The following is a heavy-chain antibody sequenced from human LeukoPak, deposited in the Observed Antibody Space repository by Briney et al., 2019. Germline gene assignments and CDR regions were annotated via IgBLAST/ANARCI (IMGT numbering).Heavy chain of an antibody. CDR3: ALTKSTYHAPDY. J-gene: IGHJ4*02. D-gene: IGHD2-2*01. CDR2: TNSGGST. Sequence: GGSLRLSCAASGFTVSGNYMSWVRQAPGKGLEWVSFTNSGGSTYYADSVKGRFTISRDNSKNTLDLQMNSLRAEDTAVYYCALTKSTYHAPDYWGQGTLVTVSS. V-gene: IGHV3-66*01. CDR1: GFTVSGNY.